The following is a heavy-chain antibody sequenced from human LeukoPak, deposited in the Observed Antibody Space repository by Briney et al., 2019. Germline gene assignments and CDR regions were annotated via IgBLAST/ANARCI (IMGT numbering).Heavy chain of an antibody. V-gene: IGHV3-49*04. CDR3: TRVGKLAATGNHFDY. CDR1: GFNFGDYA. Sequence: PGGSLRLSCTASGFNFGDYAVSWVRKAPGMGLEWVGLIRSKAYGGTTEYAASVKGRFTSSRDDSKSIAYLQINSLKTEDTAVYYCTRVGKLAATGNHFDYWGQGTLVTVSS. J-gene: IGHJ4*02. D-gene: IGHD2-15*01. CDR2: IRSKAYGGTT.